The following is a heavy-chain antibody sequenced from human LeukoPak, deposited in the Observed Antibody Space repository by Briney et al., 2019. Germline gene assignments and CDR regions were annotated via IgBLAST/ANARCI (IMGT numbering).Heavy chain of an antibody. CDR2: INYSGST. J-gene: IGHJ3*02. V-gene: IGHV4-61*08. D-gene: IGHD4-23*01. CDR1: GGSISSGDYY. Sequence: SETLSLTCAVSGGSISSGDYYWSWIRQPPGKGLEWIGNINYSGSTNYNPSLKSRVTTSVDTSKNQFSLKLSSVTAADTAVYYCARSINSYDAFDIWGQGTMVTVSS. CDR3: ARSINSYDAFDI.